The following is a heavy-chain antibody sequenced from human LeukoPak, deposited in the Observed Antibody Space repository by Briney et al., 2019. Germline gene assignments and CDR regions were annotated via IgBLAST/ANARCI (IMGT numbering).Heavy chain of an antibody. CDR2: IKQDGSEK. CDR1: GFTFNGFW. J-gene: IGHJ4*02. Sequence: GGSLRLSCVASGFTFNGFWMSWVRQAPGKGLEWVANIKQDGSEKYYVDSVKGRFTISRDNAKNSLYLQMNSLRAEDTAVYYCARVRGSSTTCLYHWGQGTLVTVSS. CDR3: ARVRGSSTTCLYH. D-gene: IGHD2-2*01. V-gene: IGHV3-7*01.